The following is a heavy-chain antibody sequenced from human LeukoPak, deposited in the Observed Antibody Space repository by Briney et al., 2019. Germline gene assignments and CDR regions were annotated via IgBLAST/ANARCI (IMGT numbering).Heavy chain of an antibody. V-gene: IGHV1-2*02. CDR1: GYTFTGYY. CDR3: ARVPLGGSGELFPD. J-gene: IGHJ4*02. Sequence: ASVKVSCKASGYTFTGYYMHWVRQAPGQGLEWMGWINPNSGGTNYAQKFQGRVTMTRDTSISTAYMELSRLRSDDTAVYYCARVPLGGSGELFPDWGQGTLVTVSS. D-gene: IGHD3-10*01. CDR2: INPNSGGT.